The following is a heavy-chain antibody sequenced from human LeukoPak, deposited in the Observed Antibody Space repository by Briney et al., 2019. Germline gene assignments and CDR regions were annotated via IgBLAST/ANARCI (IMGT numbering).Heavy chain of an antibody. D-gene: IGHD6-13*01. J-gene: IGHJ4*02. CDR2: ISYDGSNK. CDR3: ARVPGIAAAGYFDY. Sequence: GRSLRLSCAASGFTFSSYGMHWVRQAPGKGLEWVAVISYDGSNKYYADSVKGRFTISRDNSKNTLYLQMNSLRAEDTAVYYCARVPGIAAAGYFDYWGQGTLVTVSS. V-gene: IGHV3-30*03. CDR1: GFTFSSYG.